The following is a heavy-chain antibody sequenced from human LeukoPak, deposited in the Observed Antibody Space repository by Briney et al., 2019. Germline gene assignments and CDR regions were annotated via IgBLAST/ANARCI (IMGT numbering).Heavy chain of an antibody. D-gene: IGHD5-18*01. CDR3: ARVGHSYGYPDY. CDR1: GFTFSSYE. J-gene: IGHJ4*02. Sequence: GGSLRLSCAASGFTFSSYEMNWVRQAPGKGLEWVSYISSSGSIIYYADSVKGRFTISRDNAKNSLYLQMNSLRAEDTAVYYCARVGHSYGYPDYWGQGTLVTVSS. CDR2: ISSSGSII. V-gene: IGHV3-48*03.